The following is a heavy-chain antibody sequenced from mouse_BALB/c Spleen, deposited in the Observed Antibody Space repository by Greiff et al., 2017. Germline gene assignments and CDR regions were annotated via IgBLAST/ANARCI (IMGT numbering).Heavy chain of an antibody. Sequence: EVKVVESGGGLVKPGGSLKLSCAASGFTFSSYAMSWVRQSPEKRLEWVAEISSGGSYTYYPDTVTGRFTISRDNAKNTLYLEMSSLRSEDTAMYYCARDEGDGYYAWFAYWGQGTLVTVSA. V-gene: IGHV5-9-4*01. J-gene: IGHJ3*01. D-gene: IGHD2-3*01. CDR3: ARDEGDGYYAWFAY. CDR2: ISSGGSYT. CDR1: GFTFSSYA.